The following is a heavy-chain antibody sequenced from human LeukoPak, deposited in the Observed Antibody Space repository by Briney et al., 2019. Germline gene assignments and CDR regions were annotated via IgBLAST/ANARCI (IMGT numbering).Heavy chain of an antibody. J-gene: IGHJ4*02. V-gene: IGHV1-2*02. Sequence: ASVKVSCKASGYTFTGYYMHWVRQAPGQGLEWMGWINPNSGGTNYAQKFQGRVTMTRDTSISTAYMELSRLRSDDTAVYYCARGSGDSSGYPTDYWGQGTLVTVSS. D-gene: IGHD3-22*01. CDR3: ARGSGDSSGYPTDY. CDR2: INPNSGGT. CDR1: GYTFTGYY.